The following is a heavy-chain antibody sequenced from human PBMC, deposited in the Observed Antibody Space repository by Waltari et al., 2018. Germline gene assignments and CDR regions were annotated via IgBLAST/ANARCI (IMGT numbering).Heavy chain of an antibody. CDR1: GFTFSSYW. D-gene: IGHD6-13*01. J-gene: IGHJ1*01. Sequence: EVQLVESGGGLVQPGGSLRLSCAASGFTFSSYWMNWVRQAPGKGLVWVSDINTDGSTTNYADSVKGRFTISRDNAKNTLYLQMDSLRAEETAVYYCVIGAQHVSNWYASEYFQHWGQGTLVTVSS. V-gene: IGHV3-74*01. CDR3: VIGAQHVSNWYASEYFQH. CDR2: INTDGSTT.